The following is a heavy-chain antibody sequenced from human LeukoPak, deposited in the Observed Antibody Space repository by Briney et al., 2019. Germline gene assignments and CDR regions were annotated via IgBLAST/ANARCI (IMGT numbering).Heavy chain of an antibody. CDR1: GGSFSGYY. J-gene: IGHJ4*02. CDR3: ARVGWLSDY. V-gene: IGHV4-34*01. Sequence: SETLSLTCAVYGGSFSGYYWSWIRQPPGKWLEWIGEINHSGSTNYNPSLKSRVTISVDTSKNQFSLKLSSVTAADTAVYYCARVGWLSDYWGQGTLVTVSS. D-gene: IGHD3-22*01. CDR2: INHSGST.